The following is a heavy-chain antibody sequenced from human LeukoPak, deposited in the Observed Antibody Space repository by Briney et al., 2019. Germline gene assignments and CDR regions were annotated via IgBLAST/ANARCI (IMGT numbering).Heavy chain of an antibody. CDR3: VVGGSPGY. J-gene: IGHJ4*02. V-gene: IGHV3-74*01. Sequence: GGSLRLSCAASGLSFSAYKMHWVRQAPRKGLVRVSRISTDGYTTDYADFVQGRFTASRDNTKNTWSLEMNSLRAEDTAVYYCVVGGSPGYWGQGTLVTVSS. CDR1: GLSFSAYK. CDR2: ISTDGYTT. D-gene: IGHD2-15*01.